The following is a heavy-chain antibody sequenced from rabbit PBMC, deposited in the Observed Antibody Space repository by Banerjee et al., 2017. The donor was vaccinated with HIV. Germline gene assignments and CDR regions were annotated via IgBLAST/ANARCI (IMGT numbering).Heavy chain of an antibody. J-gene: IGHJ3*01. CDR1: GFDFSSYYM. Sequence: QEQLKESGGGLVQPGGSLKLSCKASGFDFSSYYMSWVRQAPGKGLEWIGYIDTGIGSAYYASWVISRFTISKTSSTTVTLQMTSLTAADTATYFCARGGTSTNVGYAYALTRLDLWGPGTLVTVS. V-gene: IGHV1S45*01. CDR2: IDTGIGSA. D-gene: IGHD6-1*01. CDR3: ARGGTSTNVGYAYALTRLDL.